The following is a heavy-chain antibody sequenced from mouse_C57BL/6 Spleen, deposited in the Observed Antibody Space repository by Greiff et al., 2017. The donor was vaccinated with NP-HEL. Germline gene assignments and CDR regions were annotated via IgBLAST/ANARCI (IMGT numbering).Heavy chain of an antibody. CDR1: GYTFTSYW. Sequence: QVQLQQPGAELVKPGASVKMSCKASGYTFTSYWITWVKQRPGQGLEWIGDIYPGSGSTNYNEKFKSKATLTVDTSSSTAYMQLSSLTSEDSAVYYCARRGSYSNYGGYAMDYWGQGTSVTVSS. CDR3: ARRGSYSNYGGYAMDY. V-gene: IGHV1-55*01. J-gene: IGHJ4*01. D-gene: IGHD2-5*01. CDR2: IYPGSGST.